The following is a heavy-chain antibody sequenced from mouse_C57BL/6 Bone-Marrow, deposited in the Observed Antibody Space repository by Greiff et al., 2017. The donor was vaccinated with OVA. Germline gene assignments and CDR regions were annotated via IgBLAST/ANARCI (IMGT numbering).Heavy chain of an antibody. CDR3: AIGGYEYIDY. J-gene: IGHJ2*01. CDR1: GYTFTSYW. CDR2: IDPSDSET. Sequence: QVQLQQPGAELVRPGSSVKLSCKASGYTFTSYWMHWVKQRPIQGLEWIGNIDPSDSETHYNQKFKDKATLTVDKSSSTAYMQRSSLTSEDAAVYYCAIGGYEYIDYWGQGTTLTVSS. V-gene: IGHV1-52*01. D-gene: IGHD2-10*02.